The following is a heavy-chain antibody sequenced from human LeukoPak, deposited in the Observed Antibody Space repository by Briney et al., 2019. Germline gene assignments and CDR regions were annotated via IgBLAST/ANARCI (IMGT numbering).Heavy chain of an antibody. CDR2: IYSGGST. J-gene: IGHJ4*02. Sequence: PGGSLRLSCAASGFTVSGNYMSWVRRAPGKGLEWVSVIYSGGSTYYADSVKGRFTIPRDNSKNTLYLQMNSLRAEDTAVYYCALGDSSGYFDYWGQGTLVTVSS. V-gene: IGHV3-53*01. CDR3: ALGDSSGYFDY. D-gene: IGHD3-22*01. CDR1: GFTVSGNY.